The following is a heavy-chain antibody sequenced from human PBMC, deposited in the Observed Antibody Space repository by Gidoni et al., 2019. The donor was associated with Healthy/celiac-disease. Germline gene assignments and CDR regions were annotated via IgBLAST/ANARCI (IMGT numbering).Heavy chain of an antibody. J-gene: IGHJ5*02. D-gene: IGHD3-3*01. CDR1: GFTFSRYS. CDR2: ISSSSSYI. CDR3: ASGRSHDFWSGYYTNWFDP. Sequence: EVPLVESGGGLVKPGGSLRLSCAASGFTFSRYSINWVRQAPGKGLEWVSSISSSSSYIYYADSVKGRFTISRDNAKNSLYLQMNRLRAEDTAVYYCASGRSHDFWSGYYTNWFDPWGQGTLVTVSS. V-gene: IGHV3-21*01.